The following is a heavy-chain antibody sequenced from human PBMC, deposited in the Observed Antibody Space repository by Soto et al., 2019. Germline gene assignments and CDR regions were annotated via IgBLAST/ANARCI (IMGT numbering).Heavy chain of an antibody. CDR2: ISGRGGST. J-gene: IGHJ6*02. D-gene: IGHD4-17*01. CDR3: AKDSTVTTSLYSYYYGLDV. CDR1: GFTFSNYA. V-gene: IGHV3-23*01. Sequence: EVQLLESGGGLVQPGGSLRLSCTASGFTFSNYAMSWVGQAPDKGLEWVSAISGRGGSTYYADSLKGRFTISRDNSKNMLFLQMNSLRAEDTALYYCAKDSTVTTSLYSYYYGLDVWGQGTTVTVSS.